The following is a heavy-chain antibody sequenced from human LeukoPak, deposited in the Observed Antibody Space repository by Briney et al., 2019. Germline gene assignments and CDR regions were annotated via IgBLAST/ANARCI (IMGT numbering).Heavy chain of an antibody. D-gene: IGHD5-12*01. J-gene: IGHJ4*02. V-gene: IGHV3-30*04. CDR1: GFSFSRYD. Sequence: PGGSLRLSCVASGFSFSRYDMHWVRQAPGKGLEWVAVISDDGRIKIYGDSVKGRLTISRDNAKNSLYLQMNSLRAEDTAVYYCARDRRKAVDKYGGYADYWGQGTLVTVSS. CDR2: ISDDGRIK. CDR3: ARDRRKAVDKYGGYADY.